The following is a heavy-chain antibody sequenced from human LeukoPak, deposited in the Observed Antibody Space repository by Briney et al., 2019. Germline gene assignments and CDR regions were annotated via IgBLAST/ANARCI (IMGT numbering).Heavy chain of an antibody. V-gene: IGHV4-39*07. CDR3: ARDWSYDYGDSHNWFDP. D-gene: IGHD4-17*01. J-gene: IGHJ5*02. Sequence: ASETLSLTCTVSGGSISSSSYYWGWTRQSPGKGLEWIGSIFHGGSTYYNPSLISRVTISVDTSKNQFSLKLNSVTAADTAVYYCARDWSYDYGDSHNWFDPWGQGTLVTVSS. CDR2: IFHGGST. CDR1: GGSISSSSYY.